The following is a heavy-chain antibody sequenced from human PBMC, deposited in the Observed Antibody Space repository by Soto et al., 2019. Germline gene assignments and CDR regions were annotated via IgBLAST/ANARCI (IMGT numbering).Heavy chain of an antibody. J-gene: IGHJ6*02. CDR1: GYTFTSYG. CDR2: ISAYNGNT. Sequence: GASVKVSCKASGYTFTSYGIRWVRQAPGQGLEWMGWISAYNGNTNYAQKLQGRVTMTTDTSTSTAYMELRSLRSDDTAVYYCAKDCSSTSCYLPYYYYYGMDVWGQGTTVTVSS. CDR3: AKDCSSTSCYLPYYYYYGMDV. D-gene: IGHD2-2*01. V-gene: IGHV1-18*04.